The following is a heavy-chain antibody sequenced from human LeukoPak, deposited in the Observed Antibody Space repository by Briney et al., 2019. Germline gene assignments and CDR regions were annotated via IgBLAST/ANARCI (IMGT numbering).Heavy chain of an antibody. V-gene: IGHV1-18*01. CDR1: GYTFTSYG. D-gene: IGHD3-22*01. Sequence: GASVRVSCKASGYTFTSYGISWVRQAPGQGLEWMGWISAYNGNKNYAQKLQGRVTMTTDTSTSTAYIELRSLRSDDTAVYYCARVGGWLWPTRYYYGMDVWGHGTTVTVSS. CDR2: ISAYNGNK. J-gene: IGHJ6*02. CDR3: ARVGGWLWPTRYYYGMDV.